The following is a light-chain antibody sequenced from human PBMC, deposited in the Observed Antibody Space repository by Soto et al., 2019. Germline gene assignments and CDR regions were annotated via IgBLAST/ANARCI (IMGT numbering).Light chain of an antibody. CDR3: QQRSNWPRT. J-gene: IGKJ1*01. CDR2: DAS. Sequence: EIVLTQSPATLSLSPGERATLSCRASQSVSSYLAWYQQKPGQAPLLLIYDASNRATGIPARFSGSGSGPDCTLTISSLEPEDFAVYYCQQRSNWPRTFGQGTKVEIK. CDR1: QSVSSY. V-gene: IGKV3-11*01.